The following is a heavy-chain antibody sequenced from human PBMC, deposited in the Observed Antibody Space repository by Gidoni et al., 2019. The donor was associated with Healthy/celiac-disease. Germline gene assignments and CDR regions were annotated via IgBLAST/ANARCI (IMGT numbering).Heavy chain of an antibody. V-gene: IGHV1-2*02. Sequence: QVQLVQSGAEVKKPGASVKVSCKASGYTFTGYYMHWVRQAPGQGLEWMGWINPNSGGTNYAQKFQGRVTMTRDTSISTAYMELSRLRSDDTAVYYCARGGAVVVPAAQMEAYYYYGMDVWGQGTTVTVSS. CDR3: ARGGAVVVPAAQMEAYYYYGMDV. D-gene: IGHD2-2*01. J-gene: IGHJ6*02. CDR1: GYTFTGYY. CDR2: INPNSGGT.